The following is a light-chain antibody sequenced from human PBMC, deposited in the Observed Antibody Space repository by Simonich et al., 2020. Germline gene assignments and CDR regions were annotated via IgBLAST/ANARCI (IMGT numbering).Light chain of an antibody. CDR1: QSISSW. Sequence: DIQMTQSPSTLSASVGDRVTITCRASQSISSWLAWYQQKPGKVPKILIYAASSLQSGVPSRFSGSGSGTDFTLTISSLQPEDFATYYCQQSYSTPFTFGPGTKVDIK. J-gene: IGKJ3*01. V-gene: IGKV1-39*01. CDR2: AAS. CDR3: QQSYSTPFT.